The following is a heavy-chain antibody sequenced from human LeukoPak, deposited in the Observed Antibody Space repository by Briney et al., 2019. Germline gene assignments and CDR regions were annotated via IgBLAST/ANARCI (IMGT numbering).Heavy chain of an antibody. D-gene: IGHD2-2*02. Sequence: SETLSLACTVSGGSISSYYWSWIRQPAGKGLEWIGRIYTSGSTSYNPSLKSRVTISVDTSKNQFSLKLSSVTAADTAVYYCARRDIVVVPAAIPSAFDIWGQGTMVAVSS. J-gene: IGHJ3*02. CDR3: ARRDIVVVPAAIPSAFDI. V-gene: IGHV4-4*07. CDR2: IYTSGST. CDR1: GGSISSYY.